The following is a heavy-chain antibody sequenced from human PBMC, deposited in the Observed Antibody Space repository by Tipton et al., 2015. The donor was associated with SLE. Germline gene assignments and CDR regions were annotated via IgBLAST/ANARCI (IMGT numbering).Heavy chain of an antibody. CDR3: ARSSLGRDSSGYWGAFDI. J-gene: IGHJ3*02. CDR1: GFTFSSYA. CDR2: ISGSGGST. Sequence: SLRLSCAASGFTFSSYAMSWVRQAPGKGLEWVSAISGSGGSTYYADSVKGRFTISRDNSKNTLYLQMNSLRAGDTAVYYCARSSLGRDSSGYWGAFDIWGQGTMVTVSS. D-gene: IGHD3-22*01. V-gene: IGHV3-23*01.